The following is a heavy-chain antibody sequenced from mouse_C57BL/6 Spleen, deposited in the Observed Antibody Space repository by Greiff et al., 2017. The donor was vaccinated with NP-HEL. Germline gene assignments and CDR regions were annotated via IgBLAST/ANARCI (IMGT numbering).Heavy chain of an antibody. D-gene: IGHD2-5*01. CDR3: TRGYSTLYYFDY. CDR2: IDPENGDT. J-gene: IGHJ2*01. Sequence: EVQLQESGAELVRPGASVKLSCTASGFNIKDDYMHWVKQRPEQGLEWIGWIDPENGDTEYASKFQGKATITADTSSNTAYLQLSSLTSEDTAVYYCTRGYSTLYYFDYWGQGTTLTVSS. CDR1: GFNIKDDY. V-gene: IGHV14-4*01.